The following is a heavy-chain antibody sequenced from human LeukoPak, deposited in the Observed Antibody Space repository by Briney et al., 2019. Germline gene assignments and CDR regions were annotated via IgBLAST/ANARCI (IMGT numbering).Heavy chain of an antibody. D-gene: IGHD6-6*01. CDR1: GFTVSSNY. V-gene: IGHV3-53*01. CDR3: ANEYSKGDI. J-gene: IGHJ3*02. Sequence: HPGGSPRLSCAASGFTVSSNYMSWVRQAPGKGLEWASVIYSGGSTYYADSVKGRFTISRDNSKNTLYLQMNSLRAEDAAVYYCANEYSKGDIWGQGTMVTVSS. CDR2: IYSGGST.